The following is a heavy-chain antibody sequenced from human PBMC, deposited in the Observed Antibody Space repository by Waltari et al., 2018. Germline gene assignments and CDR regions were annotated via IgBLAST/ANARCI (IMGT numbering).Heavy chain of an antibody. Sequence: VQLVESGVGLVKPGGSMGLSCAASGFTFSSNTLMWVRPVPGKGLEWVSSITSGGNFIYYADSVKGRFTISRDNAKNSLYLQMSSLRAEDTAVYYCTRVAYCGGDCSGDYWGQGSLVTVSS. CDR3: TRVAYCGGDCSGDY. CDR1: GFTFSSNT. J-gene: IGHJ4*02. V-gene: IGHV3-21*01. D-gene: IGHD2-21*02. CDR2: ITSGGNFI.